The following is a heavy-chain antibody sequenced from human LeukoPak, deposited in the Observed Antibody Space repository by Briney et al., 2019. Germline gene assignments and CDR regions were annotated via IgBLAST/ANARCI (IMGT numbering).Heavy chain of an antibody. CDR2: ISAYNGNT. CDR3: ARSTTVTSNWFDP. D-gene: IGHD4-17*01. V-gene: IGHV1-18*01. J-gene: IGHJ5*02. CDR1: GYTFTSYG. Sequence: EASVKVSCKASGYTFTSYGISWVRQAPGQGLEWMGLISAYNGNTNYAQKLQGRVTMTTDTSTSTAYMELRSLRSDDTAVYYCARSTTVTSNWFDPWGQGTLVTVSS.